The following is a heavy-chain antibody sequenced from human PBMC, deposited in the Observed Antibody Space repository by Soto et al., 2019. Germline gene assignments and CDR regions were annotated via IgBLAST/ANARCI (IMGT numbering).Heavy chain of an antibody. J-gene: IGHJ6*02. CDR3: ARAPPGPSPRWVL. CDR2: IYHSGST. Sequence: SETLSLTCAVSGASISSSSYYWGWIRQPPGKGLEWIGSIYHSGSTYYNPSLTSRVTISVDTSRNQFSLNLTSVTAADTAVYYCARAPPGPSPRWVLWGQGTTVTVSS. D-gene: IGHD3-10*01. CDR1: GASISSSSYY. V-gene: IGHV4-39*07.